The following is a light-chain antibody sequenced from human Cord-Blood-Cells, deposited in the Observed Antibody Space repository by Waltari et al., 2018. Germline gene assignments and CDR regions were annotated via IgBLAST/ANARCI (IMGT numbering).Light chain of an antibody. CDR2: DVS. V-gene: IGLV2-14*01. CDR1: SSDVGGYNY. Sequence: QSALTQPASVSGSPGQSITISCTGTSSDVGGYNYVSWYQQHPGKAPKLMIYDVSKRPSGVSNRFPGSKSGNTASLTISGLQAEDEADYYCSSYTSSLVVFGGGTKLTVL. CDR3: SSYTSSLVV. J-gene: IGLJ2*01.